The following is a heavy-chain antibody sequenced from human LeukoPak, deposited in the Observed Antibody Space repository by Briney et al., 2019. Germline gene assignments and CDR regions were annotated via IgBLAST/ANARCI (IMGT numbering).Heavy chain of an antibody. CDR2: ISYDGTKN. V-gene: IGHV3-30*18. D-gene: IGHD2-2*01. J-gene: IGHJ4*02. Sequence: GRSLRLSCAAFGFTFSSYGMHWVRQAPGKGLEWVAVISYDGTKNYYTDSVKGRFTISRDNSKNTLYLQMNSLRAEDTAVYFCAKDRWLGYCDSTACYGGHYFDNWGQGTLVTVSS. CDR3: AKDRWLGYCDSTACYGGHYFDN. CDR1: GFTFSSYG.